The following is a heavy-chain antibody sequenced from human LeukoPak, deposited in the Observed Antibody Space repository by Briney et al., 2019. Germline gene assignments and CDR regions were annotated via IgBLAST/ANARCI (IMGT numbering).Heavy chain of an antibody. CDR1: GGSISSSSYY. CDR2: IYSIGST. CDR3: ARGAAYCGGDCSVYFDY. J-gene: IGHJ4*02. V-gene: IGHV4-61*02. D-gene: IGHD2-21*02. Sequence: SETLSLTCTVSGGSISSSSYYWSWIRQPAGKGLEWIGRIYSIGSTNYNPSLRGRVTMSADTSRNQFSLKVNSVTAADTAVYYCARGAAYCGGDCSVYFDYWGQGTLVTVSS.